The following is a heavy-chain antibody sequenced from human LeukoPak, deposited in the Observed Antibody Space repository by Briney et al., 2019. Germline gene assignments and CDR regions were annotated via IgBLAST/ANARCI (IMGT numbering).Heavy chain of an antibody. D-gene: IGHD5-24*01. Sequence: SETLSLTCTASGGSISSYYWSWIRQPPGKGLEWIGYIYYSGSTNYNPSLKSRVTISVDTSKNQSSLKLSSVTAADTAVYYCARIDGYYFDFWGQGTLLTVSS. J-gene: IGHJ4*02. V-gene: IGHV4-59*01. CDR2: IYYSGST. CDR3: ARIDGYYFDF. CDR1: GGSISSYY.